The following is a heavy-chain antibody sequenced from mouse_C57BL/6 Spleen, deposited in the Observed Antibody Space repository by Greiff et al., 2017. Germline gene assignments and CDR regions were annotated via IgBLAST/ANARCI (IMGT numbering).Heavy chain of an antibody. CDR2: IYPGDGDT. Sequence: VQLVESGAELVKPGASVKISCKASGYAFSSYWMNWVKQRPGKGLEWIGQIYPGDGDTNYNGTFKGKATLTADKSSSTAYMQLSSLTSEDSAVYFCARSYYDVGFDYWGQGTTLTVSS. CDR1: GYAFSSYW. J-gene: IGHJ2*01. CDR3: ARSYYDVGFDY. V-gene: IGHV1-80*01. D-gene: IGHD2-4*01.